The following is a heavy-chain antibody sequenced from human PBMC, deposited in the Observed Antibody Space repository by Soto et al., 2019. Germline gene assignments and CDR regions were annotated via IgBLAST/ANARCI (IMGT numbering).Heavy chain of an antibody. CDR3: ASCSSTSCNKRNWFDP. Sequence: GASVKVSCKASRGTFSSYAISWVRQAPGQGLEWMGGIIPTFGTANYAQRFQGRVTITADESTSTAYMELSSLRSEDTAVYYCASCSSTSCNKRNWFDPWGQGTLVTVSS. D-gene: IGHD2-2*02. CDR1: RGTFSSYA. V-gene: IGHV1-69*13. CDR2: IIPTFGTA. J-gene: IGHJ5*02.